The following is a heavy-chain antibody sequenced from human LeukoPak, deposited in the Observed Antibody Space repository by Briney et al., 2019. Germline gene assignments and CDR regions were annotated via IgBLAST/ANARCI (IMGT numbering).Heavy chain of an antibody. Sequence: SETLSLTCTVSGGSISSSSYYWGWIRQPPGKGLEWIGSIYYSGSTCYNPSLKSRVTISLDTSKNQFSLKLSSVTAADTAVYYCARQASDGSGRYYYYYMDVWGKGTTVTISS. CDR3: ARQASDGSGRYYYYYMDV. CDR2: IYYSGST. CDR1: GGSISSSSYY. V-gene: IGHV4-39*01. D-gene: IGHD3-10*01. J-gene: IGHJ6*03.